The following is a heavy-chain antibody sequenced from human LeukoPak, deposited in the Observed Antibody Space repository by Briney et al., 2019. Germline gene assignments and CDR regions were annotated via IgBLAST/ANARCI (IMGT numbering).Heavy chain of an antibody. CDR3: ARGPLEGATCFDY. J-gene: IGHJ4*02. CDR2: ISSSSSII. CDR1: GFTFSSYS. V-gene: IGHV3-48*01. D-gene: IGHD1-26*01. Sequence: GGSLRLSCAASGFTFSSYSMNWVRQAPGKGLEWVSYISSSSSIIYYADSVKGRFNISRDNAKNSLYLQMNSLRAEDTAVYYWARGPLEGATCFDYWGQGTLVTVSS.